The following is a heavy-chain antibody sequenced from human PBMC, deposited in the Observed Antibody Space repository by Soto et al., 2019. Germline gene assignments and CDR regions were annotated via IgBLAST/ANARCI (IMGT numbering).Heavy chain of an antibody. J-gene: IGHJ4*02. Sequence: WWSVRLSCAASVFTLSSYGMHWVRQTPGKGLEWVAVISYDGSNKYYADSVKGRFTISRDNSKNTLYLQMNSLRAEDTAVYYCARDPNYDFWSGYYKEAYYFDYWGQGTLVTSPQ. V-gene: IGHV3-30*03. D-gene: IGHD3-3*01. CDR2: ISYDGSNK. CDR1: VFTLSSYG. CDR3: ARDPNYDFWSGYYKEAYYFDY.